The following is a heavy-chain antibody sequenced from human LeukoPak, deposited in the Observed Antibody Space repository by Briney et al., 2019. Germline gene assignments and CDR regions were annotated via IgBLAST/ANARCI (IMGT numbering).Heavy chain of an antibody. CDR1: GFTFSSYS. D-gene: IGHD2-8*01. CDR2: INSRGSGE. CDR3: AIEGSIVPHQDLDY. Sequence: GGSLRLSCAASGFTFSSYSMNWVRQAPGKGLEWISSINSRGSGEYYADSVKGRFTISRDNAKNSLYLQMNSLRAEDTAVYYCAIEGSIVPHQDLDYWGQGTLVTVSS. V-gene: IGHV3-21*01. J-gene: IGHJ4*02.